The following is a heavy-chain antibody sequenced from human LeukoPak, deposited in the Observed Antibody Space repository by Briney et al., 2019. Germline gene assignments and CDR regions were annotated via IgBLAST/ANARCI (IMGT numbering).Heavy chain of an antibody. Sequence: PSETLSLTCAVYGGSFSGYYWSWIRQPPGKGLEWIGEINHSGSTNYNPSLKSRVTISVDTSKNQFSLKLSSVTAADTAVYYCARESLGSVDPRGYSTTVSQDVWGKGTTVTISS. CDR1: GGSFSGYY. V-gene: IGHV4-34*01. CDR2: INHSGST. CDR3: ARESLGSVDPRGYSTTVSQDV. J-gene: IGHJ6*03. D-gene: IGHD4-17*01.